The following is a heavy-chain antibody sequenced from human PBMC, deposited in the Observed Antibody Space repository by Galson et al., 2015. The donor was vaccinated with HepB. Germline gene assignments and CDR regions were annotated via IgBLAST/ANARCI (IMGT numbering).Heavy chain of an antibody. CDR2: IWHDGTTK. D-gene: IGHD3-3*01. V-gene: IGHV3-33*01. CDR3: VRGAGVGVWNGFLY. J-gene: IGHJ4*02. CDR1: GFTFNTYA. Sequence: SLRLSCAASGFTFNTYAMHWVRQAPGKGLEWVAVIWHDGTTKYYADSVKGRYTISRDNSKNTLYLQMNGLRVEDMAVYYCVRGAGVGVWNGFLYWGQGTLVTVSS.